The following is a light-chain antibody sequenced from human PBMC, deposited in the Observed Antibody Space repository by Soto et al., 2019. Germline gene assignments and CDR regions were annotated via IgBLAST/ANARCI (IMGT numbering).Light chain of an antibody. CDR2: DAS. V-gene: IGKV3-11*01. J-gene: IGKJ1*01. Sequence: EIVLTQSPATLSLSPGDRATLSCRASQSVSRYFGWYQQKPGQPPRLLIFDASNRATGIPARFSGSGSGTGFNLTIGGLEPEDFAVYYCQQRRDWPWTFGQGTTVEIK. CDR1: QSVSRY. CDR3: QQRRDWPWT.